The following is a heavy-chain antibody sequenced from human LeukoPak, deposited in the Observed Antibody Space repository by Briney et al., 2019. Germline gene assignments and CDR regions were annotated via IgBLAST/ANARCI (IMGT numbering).Heavy chain of an antibody. J-gene: IGHJ4*02. Sequence: GESLKISCKDSGYSFTRYWIGWVRQMPGKGLEWMGIIYPGDSDTRYSPSFQGQVTISADKSISTAYLQWSSLKASDTAMYYCARLGYDSSGYYQYYFDYWGQGTLVTVSS. V-gene: IGHV5-51*01. D-gene: IGHD3-22*01. CDR1: GYSFTRYW. CDR2: IYPGDSDT. CDR3: ARLGYDSSGYYQYYFDY.